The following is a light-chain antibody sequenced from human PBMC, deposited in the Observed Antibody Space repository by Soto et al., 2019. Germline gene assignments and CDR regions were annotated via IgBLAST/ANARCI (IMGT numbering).Light chain of an antibody. CDR3: CSHAGSSTVV. V-gene: IGLV2-23*01. J-gene: IGLJ1*01. CDR1: SSDVGSYNL. Sequence: QSVLTQPASVSGSPGQSITISCTGTSSDVGSYNLVSWYQQHPGKAPKLMIYEGSKRPSGVSYRFSGSKSGNTASLTISGLQAEDEADYYCCSHAGSSTVVFGTGTKVTVL. CDR2: EGS.